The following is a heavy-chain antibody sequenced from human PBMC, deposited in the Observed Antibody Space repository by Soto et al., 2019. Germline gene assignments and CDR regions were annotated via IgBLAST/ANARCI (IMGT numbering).Heavy chain of an antibody. CDR1: GYTFTSYG. CDR3: ARESGESHYYDSSGYYPDAFDI. J-gene: IGHJ3*02. CDR2: ISAYNGNT. D-gene: IGHD3-22*01. V-gene: IGHV1-18*01. Sequence: ASVKVSCKASGYTFTSYGISWVRQAPGQGLEWMGWISAYNGNTNYAQKLQGRVTMTTDTSTSTAYMELRSLRSDDTAVYYCARESGESHYYDSSGYYPDAFDIWGQGTMVTVSS.